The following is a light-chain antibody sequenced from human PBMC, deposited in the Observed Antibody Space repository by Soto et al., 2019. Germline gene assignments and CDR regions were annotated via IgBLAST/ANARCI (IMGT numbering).Light chain of an antibody. CDR3: SSYTSSSAVV. Sequence: QSALTQPAPVSGSPGQSITISCKGTSSDVGGYNYVSWYQQHPGKAPKLMIYDVSNRPSGVSNRFSGSKSGNTASLTISGLQAEDEADYYCSSYTSSSAVVFGGGTKLTVL. CDR1: SSDVGGYNY. J-gene: IGLJ2*01. V-gene: IGLV2-14*01. CDR2: DVS.